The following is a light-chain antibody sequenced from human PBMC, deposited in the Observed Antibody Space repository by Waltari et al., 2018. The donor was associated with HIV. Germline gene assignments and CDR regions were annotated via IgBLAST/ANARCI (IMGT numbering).Light chain of an antibody. J-gene: IGKJ1*01. CDR3: QQYDSRPPRT. CDR1: QSVSNK. V-gene: IGKV3-15*01. CDR2: GAY. Sequence: EIVMTQSPATLSVSPGERVTLSCRASQSVSNKVAWYQKQPGQAPRLLIYGAYNRVTDIPGRFSGSGSWTEFTLTISSLRSEDFAVYYCQQYDSRPPRTFGQGTKVEIK.